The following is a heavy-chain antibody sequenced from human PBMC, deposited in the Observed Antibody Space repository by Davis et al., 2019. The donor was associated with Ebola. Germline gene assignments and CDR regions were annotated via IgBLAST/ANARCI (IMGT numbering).Heavy chain of an antibody. CDR3: AKADWKYYYYGMDV. V-gene: IGHV3-30*18. CDR2: ISYDGSNK. D-gene: IGHD1-1*01. CDR1: GFNFRSYG. J-gene: IGHJ6*02. Sequence: GESLKISCAASGFNFRSYGMHWVRQAPGKGLEWVAVISYDGSNKYYADSVKGRFTISRDNSKNTLYLQMNSLRAEDTAVYYCAKADWKYYYYGMDVWGQGTTVTVSS.